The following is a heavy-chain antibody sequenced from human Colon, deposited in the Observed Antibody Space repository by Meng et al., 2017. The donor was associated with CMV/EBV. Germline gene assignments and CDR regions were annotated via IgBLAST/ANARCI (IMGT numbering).Heavy chain of an antibody. CDR3: ARGGGYFSAGSYPAYFDQ. J-gene: IGHJ4*02. CDR2: ISGSNGNT. Sequence: ASVKVSCKASGYTFTGYYMHWVRQAPGQGLEWMGWISGSNGNTNYAQKLRGRVTLTTDTSTNTAYMELGGLTSDDTAVYYCARGGGYFSAGSYPAYFDQWGQGTLVTVSS. V-gene: IGHV1-18*04. D-gene: IGHD3-10*01. CDR1: GYTFTGYY.